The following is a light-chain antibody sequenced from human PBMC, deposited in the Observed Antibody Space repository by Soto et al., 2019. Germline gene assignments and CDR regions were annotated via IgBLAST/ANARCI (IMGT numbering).Light chain of an antibody. CDR1: SSDVGDYEH. CDR3: GLFTSSATWV. CDR2: DVI. Sequence: QSALTQPPSVSGSPGQSVTISCTVTSSDVGDYEHVSWYQLAPGTAPKLLISDVINRPSGVPDRFSGSKSGNTPSLPISGLQAEDEADYYCGLFTSSATWVFGGGTKLTGL. V-gene: IGLV2-18*01. J-gene: IGLJ3*02.